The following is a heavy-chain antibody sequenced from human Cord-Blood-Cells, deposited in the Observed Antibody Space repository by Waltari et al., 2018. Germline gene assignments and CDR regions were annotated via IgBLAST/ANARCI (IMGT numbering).Heavy chain of an antibody. CDR3: ARLWVLDDSISSRGAFDI. V-gene: IGHV4-39*01. J-gene: IGHJ3*02. Sequence: QLQLQESGPGLVKPSETLSLTCTVSGGSISSSSYYWGWIRQPPGKGLEWIGSIYYSGSTYYNPSLKSRVTISVYTSKNQFSLKLSSVTAADTAVYYCARLWVLDDSISSRGAFDIWGQGTMVTVSS. CDR1: GGSISSSSYY. CDR2: IYYSGST. D-gene: IGHD6-6*01.